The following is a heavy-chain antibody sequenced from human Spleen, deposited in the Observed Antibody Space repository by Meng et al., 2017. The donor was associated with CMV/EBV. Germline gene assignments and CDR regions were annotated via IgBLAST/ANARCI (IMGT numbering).Heavy chain of an antibody. J-gene: IGHJ4*02. CDR2: INTNNGYT. CDR1: GHY. V-gene: IGHV1-2*02. Sequence: GHYMQGVRQAPGQGLEWMGWINTNNGYTKYAQEFQGRVTITRDTSINTAYMELNSLTSADTAVYYCAGGRYCSSTSCSFDYWGQGTLVTVSS. CDR3: AGGRYCSSTSCSFDY. D-gene: IGHD2-2*01.